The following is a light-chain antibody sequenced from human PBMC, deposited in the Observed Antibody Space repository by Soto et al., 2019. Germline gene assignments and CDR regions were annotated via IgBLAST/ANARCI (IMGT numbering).Light chain of an antibody. CDR1: SSDVGGYKY. CDR2: EVS. CDR3: SSYAGSNNLV. J-gene: IGLJ2*01. Sequence: QSALTQPPSASGSPGQSVTISCTGTSSDVGGYKYVSWYQQHPGKAPKLMIYEVSKRPSGVPDRFSGSKSGNTASLTVSGLQAEDEADSYCSSYAGSNNLVFGGGTKLTVL. V-gene: IGLV2-8*01.